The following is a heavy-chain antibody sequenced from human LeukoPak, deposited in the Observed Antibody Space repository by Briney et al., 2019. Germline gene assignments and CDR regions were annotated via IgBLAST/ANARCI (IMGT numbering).Heavy chain of an antibody. V-gene: IGHV3-33*01. CDR1: GFTFSTYG. CDR2: IWYEGSNE. D-gene: IGHD1-26*01. CDR3: ARGGLTIAEATTSWYLDY. Sequence: GGSLRLSCAASGFTFSTYGMHWVRQAQGKGLEWVALIWYEGSNENYADSVKGRFTISRDNSRNTLYLQMNSLRGEDTAVYYCARGGLTIAEATTSWYLDYWGQGTLVTVSS. J-gene: IGHJ4*02.